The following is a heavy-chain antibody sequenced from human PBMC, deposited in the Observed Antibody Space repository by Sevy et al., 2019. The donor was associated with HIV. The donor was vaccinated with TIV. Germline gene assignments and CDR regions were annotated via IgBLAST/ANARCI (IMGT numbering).Heavy chain of an antibody. J-gene: IGHJ3*02. CDR1: GFTFSGYS. Sequence: GGSLRLSCEASGFTFSGYSMHWVRQAPGKGLEWVTSIWFDGSIRYYTDSVKGRFTISRDNSKNTLYLQMDSLRVEDTAVYYCTREDSPRGQRAFDIWGQGTVVTVSS. V-gene: IGHV3-30-3*01. CDR2: IWFDGSIR. D-gene: IGHD3-10*01. CDR3: TREDSPRGQRAFDI.